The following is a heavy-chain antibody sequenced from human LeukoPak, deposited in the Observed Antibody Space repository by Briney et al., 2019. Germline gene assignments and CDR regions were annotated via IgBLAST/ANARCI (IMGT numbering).Heavy chain of an antibody. CDR2: MSPNSGNT. J-gene: IGHJ5*01. V-gene: IGHV1-8*02. CDR3: AKSPHPTVVTATLPVNFFDS. D-gene: IGHD4-23*01. Sequence: ASMNVSCKASGYTFTNFDINWVRQATGQGLEWMGRMSPNSGNTVYAQKFQGRVTLTRNTSIGTAYMELSSLTSEDTAVYYCAKSPHPTVVTATLPVNFFDSWGQGTLVTVSS. CDR1: GYTFTNFD.